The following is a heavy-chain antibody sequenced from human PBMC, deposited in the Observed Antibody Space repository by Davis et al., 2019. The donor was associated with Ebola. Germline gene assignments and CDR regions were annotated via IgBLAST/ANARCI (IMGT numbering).Heavy chain of an antibody. CDR2: INHSGST. CDR3: ARYRTMVRGVKLPQPVHMDV. V-gene: IGHV4-34*01. J-gene: IGHJ6*04. CDR1: GGSFSGYY. D-gene: IGHD3-10*01. Sequence: SETLSLTCAVYGGSFSGYYWSWIRQPPGKGLEWIGEINHSGSTHYNPSLKSRVTISVDTSKNQFSLKLSSVTAADTAVYYCARYRTMVRGVKLPQPVHMDVWGKGTTVTVYS.